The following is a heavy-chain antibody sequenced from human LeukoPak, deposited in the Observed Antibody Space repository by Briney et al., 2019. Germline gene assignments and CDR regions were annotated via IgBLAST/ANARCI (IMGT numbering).Heavy chain of an antibody. CDR3: ARYTFRAVDI. CDR1: GLTFSSNY. J-gene: IGHJ3*02. D-gene: IGHD3-16*01. Sequence: GGSLRLSCAASGLTFSSNYMTWVRQAPGKGPEWVSNIYAGGDTHYADSVRGRFTISRDNSNNTLYLQMNSLRAEDTAVYYCARYTFRAVDIWGQGTMVTVSS. CDR2: IYAGGDT. V-gene: IGHV3-53*01.